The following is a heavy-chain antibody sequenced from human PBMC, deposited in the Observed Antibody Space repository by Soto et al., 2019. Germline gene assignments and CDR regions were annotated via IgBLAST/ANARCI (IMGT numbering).Heavy chain of an antibody. CDR2: ISGSGGST. J-gene: IGHJ4*02. V-gene: IGHV3-23*01. CDR3: AKDRWYYDSSGSCDY. D-gene: IGHD3-22*01. CDR1: GLTISKCE. Sequence: GESLSHSCGVSGLTISKCEMTWVSKAPGKGLEWVSAISGSGGSTYYADCVKGRFTISRDNSKNTLYLQMNSLRAEDTAVYYCAKDRWYYDSSGSCDYWGQGTLVTVSS.